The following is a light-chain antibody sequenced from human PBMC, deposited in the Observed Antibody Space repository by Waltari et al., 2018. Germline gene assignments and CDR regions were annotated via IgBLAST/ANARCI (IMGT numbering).Light chain of an antibody. V-gene: IGKV4-1*01. CDR2: WAS. J-gene: IGKJ2*01. Sequence: DIVMTHSPDSLAVSLVETATINCKSSQGVLYSSNNKNYLAWYQQKPGQPPKLLIYWASTRESGVPDRFSGSGSGTDFTLTISSLQAEDVAVYYCQQYYNTPYTFGQGTKLEIK. CDR3: QQYYNTPYT. CDR1: QGVLYSSNNKNY.